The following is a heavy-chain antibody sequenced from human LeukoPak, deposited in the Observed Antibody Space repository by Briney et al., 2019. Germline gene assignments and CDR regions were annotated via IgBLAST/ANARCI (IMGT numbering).Heavy chain of an antibody. V-gene: IGHV1-69*13. CDR3: VMGIPTYYYYYMDV. J-gene: IGHJ6*03. D-gene: IGHD6-13*01. CDR1: GYTFTSYA. CDR2: IIPIFGTA. Sequence: SVKVSCKASGYTFTSYAISWVRQAPGQGLEWMGGIIPIFGTANYAQKFQGRVTITADESTSTAYMELSSLRSEDTAVYYCVMGIPTYYYYYMDVWGKGTTVTISS.